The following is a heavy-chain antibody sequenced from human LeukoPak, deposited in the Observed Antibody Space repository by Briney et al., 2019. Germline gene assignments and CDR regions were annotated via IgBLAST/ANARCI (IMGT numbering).Heavy chain of an antibody. CDR3: AREGLNYYDSSGSFQH. J-gene: IGHJ1*01. V-gene: IGHV3-74*01. CDR1: GFTFSSYW. D-gene: IGHD3-22*01. Sequence: GGSLRLSCAASGFTFSSYWMHWVRQAPGKGLVWVSRINGDGSSTSYADSVKGRFTISRDNAKNTLYLQMNSLRAEDTAVYYCAREGLNYYDSSGSFQHWGQGTLVTVSS. CDR2: INGDGSST.